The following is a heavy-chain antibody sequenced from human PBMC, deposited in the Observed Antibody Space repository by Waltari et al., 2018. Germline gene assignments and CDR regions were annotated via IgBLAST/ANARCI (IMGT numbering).Heavy chain of an antibody. J-gene: IGHJ4*02. Sequence: QVQLVQSGAEVKKPGASVKVSCKASGYTFTSYAMHWVRQAPGQRLEWMGWIIPIFGTANYAQKFQGRVTITADESTSTAYMELSSLRSEDTAVYYCASGTIAALDYWGQGTLVTVSS. CDR2: IIPIFGTA. D-gene: IGHD6-6*01. CDR1: GYTFTSYA. CDR3: ASGTIAALDY. V-gene: IGHV1-69*13.